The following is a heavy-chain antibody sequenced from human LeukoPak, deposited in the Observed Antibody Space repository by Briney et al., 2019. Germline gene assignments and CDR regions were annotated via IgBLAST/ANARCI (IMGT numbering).Heavy chain of an antibody. CDR3: ARDYVWGSYRFDY. J-gene: IGHJ4*02. Sequence: GGSLRLSCAASGFTFSSYWMSWVRQAPGKGLEWVANIKQDGSEKYYVDSVKGRLTISRDNAKNSLYLQMNSLRAEDTAVYYCARDYVWGSYRFDYWGQGTLVTVSS. D-gene: IGHD3-16*02. CDR2: IKQDGSEK. V-gene: IGHV3-7*01. CDR1: GFTFSSYW.